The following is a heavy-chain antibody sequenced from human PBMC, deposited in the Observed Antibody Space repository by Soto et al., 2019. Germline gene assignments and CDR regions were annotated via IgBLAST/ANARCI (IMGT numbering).Heavy chain of an antibody. CDR3: AREKGSTLAVAGYNWFDP. CDR1: GYTFTGYY. J-gene: IGHJ5*02. CDR2: INPNSGGT. Sequence: ASVKVSCKASGYTFTGYYMHWVRQAPGQGLEWMGWINPNSGGTNYAQKFQGWVTMTRDTSISTAYMELSRLRSDDTAVYYCAREKGSTLAVAGYNWFDPWGQGTLVTVSS. V-gene: IGHV1-2*04. D-gene: IGHD6-19*01.